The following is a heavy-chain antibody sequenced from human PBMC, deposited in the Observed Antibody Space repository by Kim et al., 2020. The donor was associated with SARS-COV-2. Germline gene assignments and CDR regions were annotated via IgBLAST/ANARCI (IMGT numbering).Heavy chain of an antibody. J-gene: IGHJ4*02. CDR3: ARWGGSYCPVDS. D-gene: IGHD1-26*01. CDR1: GGSFSGYY. V-gene: IGHV4-34*01. CDR2: INRSRST. Sequence: SETLSLTCAVYGGSFSGYYWSWIRQPPGKGLEWIGEINRSRSTNYNPSLKRRVTISVDTYKNQFSLKLSSGTAADTAVYYYARWGGSYCPVDSWGQGTLVTVSS.